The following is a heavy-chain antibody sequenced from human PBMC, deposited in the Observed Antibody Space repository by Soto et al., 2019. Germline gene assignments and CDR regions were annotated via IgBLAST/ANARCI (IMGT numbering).Heavy chain of an antibody. V-gene: IGHV5-51*01. Sequence: GESLKISCKGSGYTFTNYWIGWVRQMPGKGLEWVGIIYPGDSDTRYSPSFQGQVTISADNSITTAYLQWRSLKASDTAMFYCARIVRPTTRAHHSFEVWGQGTTVTVSS. J-gene: IGHJ3*01. CDR2: IYPGDSDT. CDR3: ARIVRPTTRAHHSFEV. CDR1: GYTFTNYW. D-gene: IGHD1-1*01.